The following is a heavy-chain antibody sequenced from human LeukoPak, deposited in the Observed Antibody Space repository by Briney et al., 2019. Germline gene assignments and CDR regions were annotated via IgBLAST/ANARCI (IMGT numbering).Heavy chain of an antibody. CDR1: GFTFSSYA. CDR2: ISYDGSNK. V-gene: IGHV3-30-3*01. CDR3: ARERYGDFGFDY. J-gene: IGHJ4*02. Sequence: PGRSLRLSCAASGFTFSSYAMHWVRQAPGKGLKWVAVISYDGSNKYYADSVNGRFTISRDNSKNTLYLQMNSLRAEDTAVYYCARERYGDFGFDYWGQGTLVTVSS. D-gene: IGHD4-17*01.